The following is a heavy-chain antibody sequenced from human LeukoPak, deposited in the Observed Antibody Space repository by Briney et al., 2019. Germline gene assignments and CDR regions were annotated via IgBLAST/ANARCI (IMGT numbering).Heavy chain of an antibody. Sequence: GGSLRLSCAASGFSFGSYGMSWVRQAPGKGLEWVSSISGSEDNTYYADSVKGRFTISRDNSKNTLYLLMNSLRAEDTAIYYCAKDPSLTIFGVVYYFDYWGQGTLVTVSS. D-gene: IGHD3-3*01. J-gene: IGHJ4*02. CDR2: ISGSEDNT. V-gene: IGHV3-23*01. CDR1: GFSFGSYG. CDR3: AKDPSLTIFGVVYYFDY.